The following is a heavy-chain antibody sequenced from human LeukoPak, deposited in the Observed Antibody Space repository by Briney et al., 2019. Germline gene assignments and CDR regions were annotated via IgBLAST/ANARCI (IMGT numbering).Heavy chain of an antibody. V-gene: IGHV3-30*18. Sequence: GRSLRLSCAASGFTFSSSGMHWVRQAPGKGLEWVAVISYDGSNKYYADSVKGRFTNSRDNSKNTLYLQMNSLRAEDTAVYYCAKDQAATWSFDYWGQGTLVTVSS. CDR3: AKDQAATWSFDY. D-gene: IGHD6-25*01. CDR1: GFTFSSSG. J-gene: IGHJ4*02. CDR2: ISYDGSNK.